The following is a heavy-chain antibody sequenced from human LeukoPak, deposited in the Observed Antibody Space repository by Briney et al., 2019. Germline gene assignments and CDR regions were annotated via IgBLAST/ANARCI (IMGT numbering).Heavy chain of an antibody. V-gene: IGHV4-4*09. Sequence: SETLSLTCTVSGGSISSYYWSWIRQPPGKGLEWIGYIYTSGSTNYNPSLKSRVTISVDTSKNQFSLKLSSVTAADTAVYYCARKGGPEVGLRGIQLLNGAPLAYYYYYLDVWGKGTTVTVSS. CDR3: ARKGGPEVGLRGIQLLNGAPLAYYYYYLDV. CDR2: IYTSGST. J-gene: IGHJ6*03. CDR1: GGSISSYY. D-gene: IGHD5-18*01.